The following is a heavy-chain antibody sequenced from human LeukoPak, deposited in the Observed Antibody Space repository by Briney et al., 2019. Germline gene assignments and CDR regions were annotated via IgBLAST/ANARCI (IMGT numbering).Heavy chain of an antibody. Sequence: GGSLRLSCAASGFTFSNAWMSWVRQAPGKGLEWVSSISSSSSYIYYADSVKGRFTISRDNAKNSLYLQMNSLRAEDTAVYYCARDFPGIAVAGTGFDYWGQGTLVTVSS. CDR2: ISSSSSYI. D-gene: IGHD6-19*01. CDR1: GFTFSNAW. J-gene: IGHJ4*02. V-gene: IGHV3-21*06. CDR3: ARDFPGIAVAGTGFDY.